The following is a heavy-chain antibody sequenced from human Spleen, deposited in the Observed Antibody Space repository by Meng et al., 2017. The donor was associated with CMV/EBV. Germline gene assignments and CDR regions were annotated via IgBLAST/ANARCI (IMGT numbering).Heavy chain of an antibody. D-gene: IGHD2-21*01. CDR3: AKYSAVGERLYYFDY. V-gene: IGHV3-30*02. CDR2: IRYDGSNK. Sequence: GESLKISCAASGFTFSSYAMHWVRQAPGKGLEWVAFIRYDGSNKYYADSVKGRFTISRDNSKNTLYLQMNSLRAEDTAVYYCAKYSAVGERLYYFDYWGQGTLVTVSS. CDR1: GFTFSSYA. J-gene: IGHJ4*02.